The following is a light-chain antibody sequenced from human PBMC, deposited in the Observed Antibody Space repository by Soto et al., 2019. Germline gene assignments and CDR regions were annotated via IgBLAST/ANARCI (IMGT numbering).Light chain of an antibody. CDR1: QSVSIN. V-gene: IGKV3-20*01. J-gene: IGKJ1*01. Sequence: EIVITQSPATLSVSPGERATLSCRASQSVSINLAWYQQKPGQAPRLLIYGASSRATDIPDRFSGSGSGADFTLTISRLKPEDFAVYYCQHYDSSLRTFGPGTKVDIK. CDR3: QHYDSSLRT. CDR2: GAS.